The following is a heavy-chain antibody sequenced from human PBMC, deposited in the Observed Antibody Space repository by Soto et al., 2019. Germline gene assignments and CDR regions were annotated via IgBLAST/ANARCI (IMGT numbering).Heavy chain of an antibody. CDR3: ARAIDSDDYYYYGMDV. J-gene: IGHJ6*02. D-gene: IGHD2-21*02. CDR1: GGTFSSYA. CDR2: IIPIFGTA. Sequence: QVQLVQSGAEVKKPGSSVKVSCKASGGTFSSYAISWVRQAPGQGLEWMGGIIPIFGTANYAQKFQGRVTMTADESTSPASMELGSLRSEDTAVYYCARAIDSDDYYYYGMDVWGQGTTVTVSS. V-gene: IGHV1-69*12.